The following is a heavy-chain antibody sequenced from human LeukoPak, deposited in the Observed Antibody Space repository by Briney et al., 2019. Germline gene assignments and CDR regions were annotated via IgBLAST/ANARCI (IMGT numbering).Heavy chain of an antibody. Sequence: PSETLSLTCTVSGDSISNYCWSWIRQPAGKRLEWIGRIYTSGSTNYNPSLKSRVTMSVDTSKNQFSLKLSSVTAADTAVYYCARVSLVRGAPDYYFDYWGQGTLVTVSS. D-gene: IGHD3-10*01. CDR3: ARVSLVRGAPDYYFDY. CDR2: IYTSGST. CDR1: GDSISNYC. V-gene: IGHV4-4*07. J-gene: IGHJ4*02.